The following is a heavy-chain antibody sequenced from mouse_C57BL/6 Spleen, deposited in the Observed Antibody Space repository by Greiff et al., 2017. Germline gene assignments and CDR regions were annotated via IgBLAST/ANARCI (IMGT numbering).Heavy chain of an antibody. J-gene: IGHJ4*01. CDR1: GYAFSSSW. D-gene: IGHD2-12*01. CDR2: IYPGDGDN. V-gene: IGHV1-82*01. CDR3: ARSYEGAMDD. Sequence: QVQLQQSGPELVKPGASVTISCTASGYAFSSSWMNWVKQRPGKGLEWLGRIYPGDGDNNNDGKLKGRDTLNADKSASTAYMKLSSLTSEDSAVYFGARSYEGAMDDWGQGTSVTVSS.